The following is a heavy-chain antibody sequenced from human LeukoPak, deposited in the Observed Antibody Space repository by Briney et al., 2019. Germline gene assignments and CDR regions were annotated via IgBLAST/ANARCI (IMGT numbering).Heavy chain of an antibody. D-gene: IGHD2-2*01. Sequence: GGSLRLCCAASGFTFSSYGMHWVRQAPGKGLEWVAVISYDGSNKYYADSVKGRFTISRDNSKNTLYLQMNSLRAEDTDVYYCAKGLVGYCSSTSCYAPGGYWGQGTLVTVSS. V-gene: IGHV3-30*18. CDR3: AKGLVGYCSSTSCYAPGGY. CDR2: ISYDGSNK. CDR1: GFTFSSYG. J-gene: IGHJ4*02.